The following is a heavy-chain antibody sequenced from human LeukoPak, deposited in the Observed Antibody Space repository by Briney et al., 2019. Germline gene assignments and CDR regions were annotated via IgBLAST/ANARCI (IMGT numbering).Heavy chain of an antibody. V-gene: IGHV4-30-4*07. CDR1: GDSISSGGYS. CDR3: ARVVAPAGNNWFDP. J-gene: IGHJ5*02. D-gene: IGHD2-2*01. CDR2: IHDSGST. Sequence: SETLSLTCAVSGDSISSGGYSWSWIRQTPGKGLEWIAYIHDSGSTYNNPSLKSRLSISIDTSKNQFSLKLNSVTAADTAVYYCARVVAPAGNNWFDPWGQGTLVTVSS.